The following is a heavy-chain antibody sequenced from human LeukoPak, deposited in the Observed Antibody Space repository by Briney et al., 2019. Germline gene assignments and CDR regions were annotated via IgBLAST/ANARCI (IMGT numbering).Heavy chain of an antibody. J-gene: IGHJ4*02. CDR1: GGSISSYY. CDR3: ARVPRHGYFDY. V-gene: IGHV4-59*01. Sequence: PSETLSLTCTVSGGSISSYYWSWIRQPPGKGLEWIGYIYYSGSTNYNPSLKSRVTISVDTSKNQFSLKLSSVTAADTAVYYCARVPRHGYFDYWGQGTLVTVSS. CDR2: IYYSGST.